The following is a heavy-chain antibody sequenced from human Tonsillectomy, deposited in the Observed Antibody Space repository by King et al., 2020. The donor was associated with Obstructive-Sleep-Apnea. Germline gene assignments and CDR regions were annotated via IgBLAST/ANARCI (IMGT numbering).Heavy chain of an antibody. J-gene: IGHJ4*02. V-gene: IGHV4-4*02. D-gene: IGHD2-8*01. Sequence: QLQESGPGLVKPSGTLSLTCAVSGASVNSSNWWNWVRQPPGKGLEWIAEIYHSGNINYNPSLKSRVTISLDKSKNQFSLKLTSVTAADTAVYFCARDVYTSPESYWGQGTLVTVSS. CDR3: ARDVYTSPESY. CDR1: GASVNSSNW. CDR2: IYHSGNI.